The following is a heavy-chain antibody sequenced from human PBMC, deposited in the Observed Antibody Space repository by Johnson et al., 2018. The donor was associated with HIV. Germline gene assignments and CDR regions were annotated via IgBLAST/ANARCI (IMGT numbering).Heavy chain of an antibody. CDR1: GFTFSTYG. V-gene: IGHV3-30*02. CDR3: AKDLRWEDAFDI. J-gene: IGHJ3*02. Sequence: VQLVESGGGVVQPGGSLRLSCATSGFTFSTYGMHWVRQAPGQGLEWVAFIRYDGSLKYLSDSVKGRFTISRENSKNTRYLQMNSPRADDTAVYYCAKDLRWEDAFDIWGQGTMVTVSS. D-gene: IGHD1-26*01. CDR2: IRYDGSLK.